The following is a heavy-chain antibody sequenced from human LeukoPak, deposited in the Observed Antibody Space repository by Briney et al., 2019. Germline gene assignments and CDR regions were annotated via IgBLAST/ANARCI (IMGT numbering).Heavy chain of an antibody. CDR3: ARHYCSSSSCSPY. V-gene: IGHV4-39*01. CDR2: IYYSGST. CDR1: GGSISSSSYY. J-gene: IGHJ4*02. D-gene: IGHD2-2*01. Sequence: SETLSLTCTVSGGSISSSSYYWGWIRQPPGKGLEWIGSIYYSGSTYYNPSLKSRVTISVDTSKNQFSLKLSSVTAADTAVYYCARHYCSSSSCSPYWGQGTLVTVSS.